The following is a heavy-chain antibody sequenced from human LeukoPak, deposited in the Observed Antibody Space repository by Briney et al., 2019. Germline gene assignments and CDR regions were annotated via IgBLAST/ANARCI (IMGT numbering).Heavy chain of an antibody. V-gene: IGHV4-61*02. CDR2: IYSSGGT. D-gene: IGHD3-3*01. CDR1: GGSISSGSYY. J-gene: IGHJ4*02. Sequence: SETLSLTCTVSGGSISSGSYYWSWIWQPAGKGLEWIGRIYSSGGTNYNPSLKSRVTISVDTSKNQFSLKLSSVTAADTAVYYCARESAYDFWSGYYPDYWGQGTLVTVSS. CDR3: ARESAYDFWSGYYPDY.